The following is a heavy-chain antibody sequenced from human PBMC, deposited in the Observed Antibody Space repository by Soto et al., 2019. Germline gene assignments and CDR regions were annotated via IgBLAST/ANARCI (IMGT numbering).Heavy chain of an antibody. V-gene: IGHV3-30*03. CDR2: ISYDGGNE. Sequence: LSLSFASSGFTFGFYNMQLVRQAPFKGLECVSVISYDGGNEYYADSVKGRFTISRDNSENKLFLQMNSLRPEDSGVYYCATGHRGLTGLPAVITAPGSFDPWGQGAQVTVSS. D-gene: IGHD3-22*01. CDR3: ATGHRGLTGLPAVITAPGSFDP. CDR1: GFTFGFYN. J-gene: IGHJ5*01.